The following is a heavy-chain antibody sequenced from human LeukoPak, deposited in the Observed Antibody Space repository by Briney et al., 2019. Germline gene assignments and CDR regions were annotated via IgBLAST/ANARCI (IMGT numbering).Heavy chain of an antibody. J-gene: IGHJ5*02. V-gene: IGHV4-34*01. Sequence: SETLSPTCAVYGGSFSGYYWSWIRQPPGKGLEWIGEINHSGSTNYNPSLKSRVTISVDTSKNQFSLKLSSVTAADTAVYYCARSTYYYDSSGYYLVYNWFDPWGQGTLVTVSS. CDR2: INHSGST. CDR3: ARSTYYYDSSGYYLVYNWFDP. D-gene: IGHD3-22*01. CDR1: GGSFSGYY.